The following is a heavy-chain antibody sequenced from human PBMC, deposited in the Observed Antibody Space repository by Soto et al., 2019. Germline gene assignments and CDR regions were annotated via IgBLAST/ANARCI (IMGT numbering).Heavy chain of an antibody. J-gene: IGHJ6*02. CDR3: AKDIARYQLVLITEGMDV. V-gene: IGHV3-9*01. D-gene: IGHD3-10*01. CDR2: ISWNSRNI. CDR1: GFSFEDYG. Sequence: EVQLVESGGGLVQPGRSQRLSCAASGFSFEDYGMHWVRQAPGKGLEWVSSISWNSRNIAYADSVKGRFTVSRDNAKNSLYLQMNSLRPEDTAMYYCAKDIARYQLVLITEGMDVWGQGTTVTVS.